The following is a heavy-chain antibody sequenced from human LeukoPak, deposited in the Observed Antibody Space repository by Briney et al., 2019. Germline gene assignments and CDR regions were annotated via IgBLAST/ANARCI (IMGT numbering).Heavy chain of an antibody. Sequence: GGSLRLSCAASGFTFSSYWMSWVRQAPGKGLEWVANIKQDGSEKYYVDSVKGRFTISRDNAKNSLYLQMNSLRAEDTAVYYCARVGCGGDCYYYFDYWGREPWSPSPQ. CDR1: GFTFSSYW. J-gene: IGHJ4*02. CDR2: IKQDGSEK. V-gene: IGHV3-7*01. D-gene: IGHD2-21*02. CDR3: ARVGCGGDCYYYFDY.